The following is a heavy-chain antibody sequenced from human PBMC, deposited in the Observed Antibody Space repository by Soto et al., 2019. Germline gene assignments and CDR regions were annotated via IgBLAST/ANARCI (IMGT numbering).Heavy chain of an antibody. J-gene: IGHJ4*02. Sequence: EVQLVESGGGLIQPGGSLRLSCAASGFTVSSNYMSWVRQAPGKGLEWVSVIYSGGSTYYADSVKGRFTISRDNSKNTLYLQMNSLRAEDTAVYYCAREDYYDSSGALDYWGQGTLVTVSS. CDR3: AREDYYDSSGALDY. D-gene: IGHD3-22*01. CDR1: GFTVSSNY. V-gene: IGHV3-53*01. CDR2: IYSGGST.